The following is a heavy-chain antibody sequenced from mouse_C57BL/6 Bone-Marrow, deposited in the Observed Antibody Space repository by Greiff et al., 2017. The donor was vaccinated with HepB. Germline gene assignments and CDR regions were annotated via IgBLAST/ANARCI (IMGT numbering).Heavy chain of an antibody. CDR1: GYTFTSYW. Sequence: QVQLQQPGAELVKPGASVKLSCKASGYTFTSYWMQWVKQRPGQGLEWIGEIDPSDSYTNYNQKFKGKATLTVDTSSSTAYMPLSSLTSEDSAVYYCARWPYDGVYFDYWGQGTTLTVSS. CDR3: ARWPYDGVYFDY. D-gene: IGHD2-3*01. CDR2: IDPSDSYT. J-gene: IGHJ2*01. V-gene: IGHV1-50*01.